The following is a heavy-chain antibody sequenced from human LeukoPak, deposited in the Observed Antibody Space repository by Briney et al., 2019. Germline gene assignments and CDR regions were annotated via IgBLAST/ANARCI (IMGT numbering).Heavy chain of an antibody. D-gene: IGHD2-15*01. CDR1: SGSISSGGYY. J-gene: IGHJ6*02. CDR3: ARDSLEDAIDYYYYGMDV. CDR2: IYYSGST. Sequence: SETLSLTCTVSSGSISSGGYYWSWIRQHPGKGLEWIGYIYYSGSTYYNPSLKSRVTISVDTSKNQFSLKLSSVTAADTAVYYCARDSLEDAIDYYYYGMDVWGQGTTVTVSS. V-gene: IGHV4-31*03.